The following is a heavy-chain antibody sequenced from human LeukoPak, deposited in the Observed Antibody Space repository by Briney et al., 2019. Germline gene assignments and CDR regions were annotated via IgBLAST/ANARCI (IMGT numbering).Heavy chain of an antibody. D-gene: IGHD5-18*01. CDR2: IIPIFGTA. CDR1: GGTFSSYA. J-gene: IGHJ4*02. V-gene: IGHV1-69*13. CDR3: ARGPLGWDTAMLGIDY. Sequence: GAPVKVSCKASGGTFSSYAISWVRQAPGQGLEWMGGIIPIFGTANYAQKFQGRVTITADESTSTAYMELSSLRSEDTAVYYCARGPLGWDTAMLGIDYWGQGTLVTVSS.